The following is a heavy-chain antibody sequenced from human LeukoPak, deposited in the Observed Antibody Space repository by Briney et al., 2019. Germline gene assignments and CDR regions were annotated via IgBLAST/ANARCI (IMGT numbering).Heavy chain of an antibody. V-gene: IGHV1-2*02. J-gene: IGHJ4*02. CDR1: GYTFTGYY. D-gene: IGHD6-6*01. CDR3: ARADIAARYYFDY. Sequence: ASVKVSCKASGYTFTGYYMHWVRQPPGQGLEWMGWIDPNSGGTNYAQKFQGRVTMTRDTSISTAYMELSRLRSDDTAVYYCARADIAARYYFDYWGQGTLVTVSS. CDR2: IDPNSGGT.